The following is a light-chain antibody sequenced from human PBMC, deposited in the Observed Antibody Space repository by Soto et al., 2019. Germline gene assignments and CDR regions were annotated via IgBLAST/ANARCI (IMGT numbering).Light chain of an antibody. V-gene: IGKV1-39*01. Sequence: DIQVTQSPSSLSASVGDRVTITCRASQSIGTYLNWYHQKPGKAPQLLIYGASTLQSGVPSRLSASGSGTHFTLTINSLQPEDFGTYSCQQSYSTPTFGQGTKVDIK. CDR3: QQSYSTPT. J-gene: IGKJ1*01. CDR1: QSIGTY. CDR2: GAS.